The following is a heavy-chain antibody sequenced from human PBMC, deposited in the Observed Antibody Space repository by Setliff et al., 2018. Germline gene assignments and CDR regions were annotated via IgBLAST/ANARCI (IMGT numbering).Heavy chain of an antibody. CDR2: INPNSGGT. V-gene: IGHV1-2*02. CDR3: ARGHSSGWSEGWFDP. J-gene: IGHJ5*02. Sequence: ASVKVSCKASGYTFTGYFIHWVRQAPGQGLEWMGWINPNSGGTNYAQKFQGRVTMTRDTSISTAYMELSRLRSDDTAVYYCARGHSSGWSEGWFDPWGQGTLVTVSS. CDR1: GYTFTGYF. D-gene: IGHD6-19*01.